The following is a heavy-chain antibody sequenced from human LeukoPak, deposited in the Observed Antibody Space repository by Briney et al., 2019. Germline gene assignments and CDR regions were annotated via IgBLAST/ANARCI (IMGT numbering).Heavy chain of an antibody. D-gene: IGHD1-26*01. J-gene: IGHJ4*02. CDR3: SRGEVDGPDFDY. CDR1: GYTFTGYY. Sequence: ASVKVSCKASGYTFTGYYMHWVRQAPGQGLEWMGWINPKSATNYAQKFQGRVTMTRDTSISTAYMELSRLTSDDMAVYYCSRGEVDGPDFDYWGQGTLVTVSS. V-gene: IGHV1-2*02. CDR2: INPKSAT.